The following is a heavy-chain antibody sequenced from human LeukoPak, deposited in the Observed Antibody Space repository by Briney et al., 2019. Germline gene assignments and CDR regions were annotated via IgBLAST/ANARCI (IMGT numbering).Heavy chain of an antibody. CDR3: AKTPGDCTGGTCYSFDY. CDR2: ISGSGDNT. V-gene: IGHV3-23*01. J-gene: IGHJ4*02. D-gene: IGHD2-15*01. CDR1: GFTFSSYS. Sequence: GGSLRLSCAASGFTFSSYSMNWVRQAPGKGLEWVSSISGSGDNTYYADSVKGRFTVSRDNSKNTLYLQMNSLRAEDTAVYYCAKTPGDCTGGTCYSFDYWGQGSLVTVSS.